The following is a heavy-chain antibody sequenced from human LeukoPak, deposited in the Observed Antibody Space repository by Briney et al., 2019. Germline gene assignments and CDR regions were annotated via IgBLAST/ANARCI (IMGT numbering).Heavy chain of an antibody. CDR3: ARGSRIAAHRYFQH. CDR1: GYTFTSYA. V-gene: IGHV7-4-1*02. Sequence: GASVKVSCKASGYTFTSYAMNWVRQAPGQGLEWMGWINTNTGNPTYAQGFTGRFVFSLDTSVSTAYLQISSLKAEDTAVYYCARGSRIAAHRYFQHWGQGTLVTVSS. J-gene: IGHJ1*01. D-gene: IGHD6-6*01. CDR2: INTNTGNP.